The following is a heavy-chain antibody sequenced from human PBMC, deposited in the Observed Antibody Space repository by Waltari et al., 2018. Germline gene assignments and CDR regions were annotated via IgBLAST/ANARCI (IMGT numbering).Heavy chain of an antibody. CDR3: ARGRLDIVVVPAAYNYYYYYYMDV. CDR1: GGSFSGYY. D-gene: IGHD2-2*03. Sequence: QVQLQQWGAGLLKPSETLSLTCAVYGGSFSGYYWSWIRQPPGKGMAWIGEINHSGSTNHNPSLKSRVTISVDTSKNQFSLKLSSVTAADTAVYYCARGRLDIVVVPAAYNYYYYYYMDVWGKGTTVTVSS. J-gene: IGHJ6*03. CDR2: INHSGST. V-gene: IGHV4-34*01.